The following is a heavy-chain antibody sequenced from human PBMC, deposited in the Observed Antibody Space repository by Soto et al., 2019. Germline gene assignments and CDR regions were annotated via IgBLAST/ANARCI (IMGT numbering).Heavy chain of an antibody. CDR1: GYPISSGYY. J-gene: IGHJ3*02. Sequence: PSETLSLTCAVSGYPISSGYYWGWIRQPPGKGLEWIGSIYHSGSTYYNPSLKSRVTISVDTSKNQFSLKLSSVTAADTAVYYCARRNLGATPDAFDIWGQGTMVTVSS. V-gene: IGHV4-38-2*01. CDR3: ARRNLGATPDAFDI. D-gene: IGHD1-26*01. CDR2: IYHSGST.